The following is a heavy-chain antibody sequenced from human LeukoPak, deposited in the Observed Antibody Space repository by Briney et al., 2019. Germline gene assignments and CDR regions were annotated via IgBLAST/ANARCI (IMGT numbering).Heavy chain of an antibody. D-gene: IGHD2-15*01. CDR3: AKDLDGYCSGDSCAFCDY. Sequence: PGGSLRLSCAGSEFTFSAYSMTWVRQAPGKGLEWVSSISSTSDFIDYADSVKGRFTISRDNAKNSLYLQMNSLRVEDTAVYYCAKDLDGYCSGDSCAFCDYWGQGTLVTVSS. CDR2: ISSTSDFI. CDR1: EFTFSAYS. V-gene: IGHV3-21*01. J-gene: IGHJ4*02.